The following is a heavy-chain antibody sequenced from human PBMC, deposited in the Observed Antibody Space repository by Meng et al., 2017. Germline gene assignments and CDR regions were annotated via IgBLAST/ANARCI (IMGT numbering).Heavy chain of an antibody. CDR1: GFTFSSYA. Sequence: GASLKISCAASGFTFSSYAMSWVRQAPGKGLEWVSAISGSGGSTYYADSVKGRFTISRDNSKNTLYLQMNSLRAEDTAVYYCAKDRPLGSYYPYYYYYGMDVWGQGTTVTVSS. CDR2: ISGSGGST. V-gene: IGHV3-23*01. J-gene: IGHJ6*02. D-gene: IGHD1-26*01. CDR3: AKDRPLGSYYPYYYYYGMDV.